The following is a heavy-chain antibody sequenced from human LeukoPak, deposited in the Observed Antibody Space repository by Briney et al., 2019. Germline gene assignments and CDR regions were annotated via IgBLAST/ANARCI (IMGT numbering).Heavy chain of an antibody. Sequence: GGSLRLSCAASGFSFNSYDMHWVRQVRGKGREWVGAIGTGGDTYYADSVKGRFTISRENAKKSLYLQMDCLRAGDTAVYYCATDRGYDFWSGSFDLWGRGTLVTVSS. CDR2: IGTGGDT. D-gene: IGHD3-3*01. CDR3: ATDRGYDFWSGSFDL. CDR1: GFSFNSYD. V-gene: IGHV3-13*01. J-gene: IGHJ2*01.